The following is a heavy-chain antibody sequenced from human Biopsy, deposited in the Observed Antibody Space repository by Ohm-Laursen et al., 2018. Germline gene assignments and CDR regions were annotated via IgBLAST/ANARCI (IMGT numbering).Heavy chain of an antibody. J-gene: IGHJ6*02. Sequence: TLSLTCPVSGYSVTNDYYWGWIRQPPGKGLEWIGNIYYDGITYYNPSLKSRVAMSVDTSKNQFSLRLTSVTAADTAVYYCARVAGGYAYYHGMDVWGQGTTVIVSS. D-gene: IGHD5-12*01. V-gene: IGHV4-38-2*02. CDR2: IYYDGIT. CDR3: ARVAGGYAYYHGMDV. CDR1: GYSVTNDYY.